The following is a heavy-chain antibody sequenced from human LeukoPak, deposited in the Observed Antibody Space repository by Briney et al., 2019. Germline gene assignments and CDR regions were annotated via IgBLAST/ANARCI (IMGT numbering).Heavy chain of an antibody. CDR2: IYHSGST. CDR3: ARDIGGASDAFDI. V-gene: IGHV4-59*12. CDR1: GGSISGYY. D-gene: IGHD1-26*01. Sequence: SETLSLTCTVSGGSISGYYWSWIRQPPGKGLEWIGYIYHSGSTDYNPSLKSRVTISVDTSKNQFSLKLSSVTAADTAVYYCARDIGGASDAFDIWGQGTMVTVSS. J-gene: IGHJ3*02.